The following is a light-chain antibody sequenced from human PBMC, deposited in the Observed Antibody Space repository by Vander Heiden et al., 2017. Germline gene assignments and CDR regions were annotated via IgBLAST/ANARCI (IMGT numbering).Light chain of an antibody. CDR2: DVT. V-gene: IGLV2-11*01. Sequence: QSALTQPRSLSGSPGQSVTISCTGCSSDVGGYNYVSWYQQHPGKAPKLMIYDVTKRPSGDPDRFSGSKSGSMASLTVSGLQAEDEADYYCCSYAGSLWVFGGGTELTVL. CDR3: CSYAGSLWV. J-gene: IGLJ3*02. CDR1: SSDVGGYNY.